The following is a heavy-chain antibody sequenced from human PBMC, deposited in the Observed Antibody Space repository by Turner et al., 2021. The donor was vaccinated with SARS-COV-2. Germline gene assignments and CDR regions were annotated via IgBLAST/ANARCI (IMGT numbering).Heavy chain of an antibody. V-gene: IGHV1-69-2*01. CDR3: ATDEAAMVRGVIPYYDYGMDV. CDR1: GYTFTDYY. D-gene: IGHD3-10*01. J-gene: IGHJ6*02. Sequence: EVQLVQSGAEVKKPGATVKISCKVSGYTFTDYYMHWVQQAPGKGLEWMGLVDPEDGETIDAEKFQGRVTITADTSTDTAYMELSSLRSEDTAVYYCATDEAAMVRGVIPYYDYGMDVWGQGTTVTVSS. CDR2: VDPEDGET.